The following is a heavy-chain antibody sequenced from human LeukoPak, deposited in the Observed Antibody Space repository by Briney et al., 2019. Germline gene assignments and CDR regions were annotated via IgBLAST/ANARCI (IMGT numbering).Heavy chain of an antibody. Sequence: PSETLSLTCTVSGGSISSISYYWGWIRQPPGKGLEWIVSMYYSGSTYNNPSLKSRVTIPVDTSKNQFSLKLSSVTAADTAVYYCARATRAARHFDYWGQGTLVTVSS. V-gene: IGHV4-39*07. J-gene: IGHJ4*02. CDR1: GGSISSISYY. CDR2: MYYSGST. CDR3: ARATRAARHFDY. D-gene: IGHD6-6*01.